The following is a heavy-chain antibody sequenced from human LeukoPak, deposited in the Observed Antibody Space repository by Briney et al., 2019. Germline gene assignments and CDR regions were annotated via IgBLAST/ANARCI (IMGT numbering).Heavy chain of an antibody. J-gene: IGHJ5*02. D-gene: IGHD2-2*01. CDR3: ARDQCTSTSCYGYNWFDP. CDR1: GFIFRRYW. Sequence: GWSLTLTFPASGFIFRRYWMHWLRQAPGKGLVWVSRINTDGSSTSYADSVKGRFTISRDNAKNTLCLQMNSLRAEDTAVYYCARDQCTSTSCYGYNWFDPWGQGTLVTVSS. CDR2: INTDGSST. V-gene: IGHV3-74*01.